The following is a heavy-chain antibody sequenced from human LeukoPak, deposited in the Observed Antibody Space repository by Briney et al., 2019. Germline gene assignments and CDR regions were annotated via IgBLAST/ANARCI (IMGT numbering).Heavy chain of an antibody. J-gene: IGHJ5*02. Sequence: ASVKVSCKASGYTFTSYDINWVRQATGQGLEWMGWMNPNSGNTGYAQKFQGRVTMTRNTSISTAYMELSSLRSEDTAVYYCARGSSPLEWYNWFDPWGQGTLVTVSS. CDR1: GYTFTSYD. D-gene: IGHD3-3*01. V-gene: IGHV1-8*01. CDR3: ARGSSPLEWYNWFDP. CDR2: MNPNSGNT.